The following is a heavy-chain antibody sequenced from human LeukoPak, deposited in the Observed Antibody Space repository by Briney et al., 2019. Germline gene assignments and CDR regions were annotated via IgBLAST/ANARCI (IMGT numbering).Heavy chain of an antibody. CDR2: INPNSGGT. CDR3: ARVDAASLAVHY. V-gene: IGHV1-2*02. D-gene: IGHD6-13*01. Sequence: ASVKVSCKTSGYTFTSYYLNWARQAPGQGLEWMGRINPNSGGTDSGQNFQGRVTMTRDTSISTAYMELSSLTFDDTAVYYCARVDAASLAVHYWGQGTLVTVSS. J-gene: IGHJ4*02. CDR1: GYTFTSYY.